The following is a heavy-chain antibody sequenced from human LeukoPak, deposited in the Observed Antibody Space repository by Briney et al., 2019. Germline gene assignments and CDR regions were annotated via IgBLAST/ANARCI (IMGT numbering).Heavy chain of an antibody. CDR2: IKQDGSET. J-gene: IGHJ4*02. CDR3: ARVYSHTITMVRGVIGG. Sequence: PGGSLRLSCAASGFTFSSYWMSWVCQAPGRGLEWVANIKQDGSETYYVDSVKGRFTISRDNAKNSLYLQMNSLRAEDTAVYYCARVYSHTITMVRGVIGGWGQGAVVTVSS. CDR1: GFTFSSYW. V-gene: IGHV3-7*03. D-gene: IGHD3-10*01.